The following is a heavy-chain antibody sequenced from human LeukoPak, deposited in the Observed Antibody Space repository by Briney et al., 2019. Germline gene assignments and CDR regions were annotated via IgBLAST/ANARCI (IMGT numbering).Heavy chain of an antibody. D-gene: IGHD3-3*01. CDR3: AKINIPDSWSDDPNDAFDI. CDR1: GFTFFTYT. CDR2: VSGSGDNT. V-gene: IGHV3-23*01. J-gene: IGHJ3*02. Sequence: GGSLRLSCAASGFTFFTYTMSWVRQTPGRRLEWVSAVSGSGDNTYYEVSMKGRFTVSRDNSKNTLYLQMNSLSDEDTAIYYCAKINIPDSWSDDPNDAFDIWGQGTMVTVSS.